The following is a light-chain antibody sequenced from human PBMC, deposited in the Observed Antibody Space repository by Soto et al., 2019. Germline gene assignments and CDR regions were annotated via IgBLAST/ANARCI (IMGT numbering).Light chain of an antibody. CDR1: QNVGSY. Sequence: EVVLTQSPATLSLSPGERATLSCRASQNVGSYLAWYQQKPGQVPRLLFYDSSNRATGIPARFSGSGSGTDFALTISSLEPEDFAVYYCQQRSNWPITFGPGTKVDI. V-gene: IGKV3-11*01. CDR2: DSS. J-gene: IGKJ3*01. CDR3: QQRSNWPIT.